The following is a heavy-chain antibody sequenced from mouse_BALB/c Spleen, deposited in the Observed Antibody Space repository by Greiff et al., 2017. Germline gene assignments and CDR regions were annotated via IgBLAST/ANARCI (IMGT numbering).Heavy chain of an antibody. CDR2: ISDGGSYT. D-gene: IGHD2-4*01. J-gene: IGHJ3*01. CDR3: ARDQSYDYDGGAWVAY. V-gene: IGHV5-4*02. CDR1: GFTFSDYY. Sequence: EVMLVESGGGLVKPGGSLKLSCAASGFTFSDYYMYWVRQTPEKRLEWVATISDGGSYTYYPDSVKGRFTISRDNAKNNLYLQMSSLKSEDTAMYYCARDQSYDYDGGAWVAYWGQGTLVTVSA.